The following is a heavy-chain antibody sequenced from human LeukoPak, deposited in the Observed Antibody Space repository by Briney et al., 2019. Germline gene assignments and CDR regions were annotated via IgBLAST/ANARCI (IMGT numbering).Heavy chain of an antibody. CDR2: INPSGGST. CDR1: GYTFTSYY. J-gene: IGHJ4*02. Sequence: GASVKVSCKASGYTFTSYYMHWVRQAPGQGLEWMGIINPSGGSTSYAQKFQGRVTMTRDTSTSTVYMELSSLRSEDTAVYYCARFPNYGSGCYHNTTTYCFDYWGQGTLVTVSS. V-gene: IGHV1-46*01. CDR3: ARFPNYGSGCYHNTTTYCFDY. D-gene: IGHD3-10*01.